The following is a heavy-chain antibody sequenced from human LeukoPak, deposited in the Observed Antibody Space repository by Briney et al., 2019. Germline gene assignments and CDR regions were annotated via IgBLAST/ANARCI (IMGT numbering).Heavy chain of an antibody. D-gene: IGHD1-26*01. Sequence: GGSLRLSCAASGFTFSIYWMHRVRQAPGKGLVWVSRINSDGSSTSYADSVKGRFTISRDNAKNTLYLQMNSLRAEDTAVYYCARAPVGSTCFDYWGQGTLVIVSS. CDR2: INSDGSST. V-gene: IGHV3-74*01. J-gene: IGHJ4*02. CDR1: GFTFSIYW. CDR3: ARAPVGSTCFDY.